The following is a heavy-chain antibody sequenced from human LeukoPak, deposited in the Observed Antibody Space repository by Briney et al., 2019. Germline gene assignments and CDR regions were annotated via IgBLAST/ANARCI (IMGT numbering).Heavy chain of an antibody. CDR3: ATDSGSYYDGGRWNY. J-gene: IGHJ4*02. CDR2: FDPEDGET. Sequence: ASVKVSCKVSGYTLTELSMHWVRQAPGKGLEWMGGFDPEDGETIYAQKFQGRVTMTEDTSTDTAYMELSSLRSEDTAVYYCATDSGSYYDGGRWNYWGQGTLVTVSS. CDR1: GYTLTELS. D-gene: IGHD1-26*01. V-gene: IGHV1-24*01.